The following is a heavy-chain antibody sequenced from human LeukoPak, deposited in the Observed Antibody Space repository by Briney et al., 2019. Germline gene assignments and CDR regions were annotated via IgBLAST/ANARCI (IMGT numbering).Heavy chain of an antibody. CDR2: INPNSGGT. V-gene: IGHV1-2*02. CDR3: ARPVSVDGTPAAQFDY. J-gene: IGHJ4*02. D-gene: IGHD2-2*01. CDR1: GYTFTGYY. Sequence: ASVKVSCKASGYTFTGYYMHWVRQAPGQGLEWMGWINPNSGGTNYAQKFQGRVTMTRDTSISTAYMELSRLRSDDTAVYYCARPVSVDGTPAAQFDYWGQGTLVTVSS.